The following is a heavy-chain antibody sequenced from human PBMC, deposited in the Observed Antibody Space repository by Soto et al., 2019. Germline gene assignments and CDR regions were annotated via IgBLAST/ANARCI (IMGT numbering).Heavy chain of an antibody. CDR3: ARCSIAGTLTDNWFDP. CDR2: IYHSGST. J-gene: IGHJ5*02. V-gene: IGHV4-31*03. CDR1: GGSISSGGYY. D-gene: IGHD1-20*01. Sequence: QVQLQESGPGLVKPSQTLSLTCTVSGGSISSGGYYWSWIRQHPGKGLEWIGYIYHSGSTYYNPSLKSRVTISVDTSKNQFSLKLSSVTAADTAVYYCARCSIAGTLTDNWFDPWGQGTLVTVSS.